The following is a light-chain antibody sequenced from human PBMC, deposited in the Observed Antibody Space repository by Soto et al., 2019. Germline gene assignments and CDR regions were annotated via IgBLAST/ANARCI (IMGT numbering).Light chain of an antibody. CDR2: DAS. Sequence: EIVLTQSPGTLSLSPVERATLSCRASQSVSSNLAWYQQKPGQAPRLLIYDASNRATGIPARFSGSGSGTDFTLTISSLQPEDFAVYYCHKRSNWPPTCGGGNKVDIK. J-gene: IGKJ4*01. CDR1: QSVSSN. V-gene: IGKV3-11*01. CDR3: HKRSNWPPT.